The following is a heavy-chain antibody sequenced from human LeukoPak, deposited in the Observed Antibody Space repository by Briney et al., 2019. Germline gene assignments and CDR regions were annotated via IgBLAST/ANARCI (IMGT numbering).Heavy chain of an antibody. D-gene: IGHD2-2*02. Sequence: SETLSLTCAVSGGSVSSGSYYWSWIRQPPGKGLEWIGYIYYSGSTNYNPSLKSRVTISVDTSKNQFSLKLSSVTAADTAVYYCAREAIYPDYWGQGTLVTVSS. V-gene: IGHV4-61*01. CDR1: GGSVSSGSYY. CDR3: AREAIYPDY. J-gene: IGHJ4*02. CDR2: IYYSGST.